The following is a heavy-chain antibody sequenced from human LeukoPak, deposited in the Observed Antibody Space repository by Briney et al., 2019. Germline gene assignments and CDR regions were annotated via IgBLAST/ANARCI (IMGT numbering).Heavy chain of an antibody. D-gene: IGHD3-3*01. CDR2: IYSTGST. Sequence: SETLSLTCTVSGDSISSYYCNWIRQPAGKGLEYIGRIYSTGSTKYNPSLKSRVTMSVDTSKNHFSLNLSSVTAADTTVYYCATTTSILAFDIWGQGTMVTVSS. CDR1: GDSISSYY. J-gene: IGHJ3*02. V-gene: IGHV4-4*07. CDR3: ATTTSILAFDI.